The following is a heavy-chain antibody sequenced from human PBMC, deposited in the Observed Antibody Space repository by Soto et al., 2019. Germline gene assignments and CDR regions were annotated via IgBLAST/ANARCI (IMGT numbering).Heavy chain of an antibody. CDR3: ARDPGQMLRRYYSGMDV. J-gene: IGHJ6*04. Sequence: ASVKVSCKASGYTFTSYVISWVLQAPGQGLEWMGWISAYNGNTNYAQKLQGRVTMTTDTSTSTAYMELRSLRSDDTAVYYCARDPGQMLRRYYSGMDVWGKGTKVTVSS. CDR2: ISAYNGNT. D-gene: IGHD3-16*01. CDR1: GYTFTSYV. V-gene: IGHV1-18*04.